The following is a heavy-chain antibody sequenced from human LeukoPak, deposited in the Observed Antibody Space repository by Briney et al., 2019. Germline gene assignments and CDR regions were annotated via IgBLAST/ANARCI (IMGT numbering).Heavy chain of an antibody. J-gene: IGHJ4*02. CDR1: GGTFSSYA. D-gene: IGHD5-12*01. Sequence: SVKVSCKASGGTFSSYAISWVRQAPGQGLEWMGGIIPIFGTANYAQKFQGRVTITADESTSTAYMELSSMRSEDTAVYYCARYGYGSNHHYFDYWGQGTLVTVSS. CDR3: ARYGYGSNHHYFDY. V-gene: IGHV1-69*01. CDR2: IIPIFGTA.